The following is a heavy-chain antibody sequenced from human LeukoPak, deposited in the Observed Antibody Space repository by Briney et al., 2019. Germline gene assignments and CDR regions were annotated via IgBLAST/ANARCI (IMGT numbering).Heavy chain of an antibody. CDR2: IYYSGST. V-gene: IGHV4-59*01. CDR3: ARARTVTPRSYFDY. D-gene: IGHD4-17*01. CDR1: GGSFSGYY. J-gene: IGHJ4*02. Sequence: PSETLSLTCAVYGGSFSGYYWSWIRQPPGKGLEWIGYIYYSGSTNYNPSLKSRVTISVDTSKNQFSLKLSSVTAADTAVYYCARARTVTPRSYFDYWGQGTLVTVSS.